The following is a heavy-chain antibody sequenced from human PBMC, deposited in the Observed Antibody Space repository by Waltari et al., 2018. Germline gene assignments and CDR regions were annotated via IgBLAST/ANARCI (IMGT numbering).Heavy chain of an antibody. D-gene: IGHD3-10*01. Sequence: QVQLQESGPGLVKPSETLSLTCTVSGGSISSYYWSWIRQPPGKGLEWIGYIYYSGSTNYNPSLTSRVTISVDTSKHQFSLKLSSVTAADTAVYYRARVSLWFGRLDAFDIWGQGTMVTVSS. CDR3: ARVSLWFGRLDAFDI. CDR2: IYYSGST. J-gene: IGHJ3*02. V-gene: IGHV4-59*01. CDR1: GGSISSYY.